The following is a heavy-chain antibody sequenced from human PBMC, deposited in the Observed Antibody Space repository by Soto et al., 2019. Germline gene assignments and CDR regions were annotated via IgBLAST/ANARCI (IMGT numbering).Heavy chain of an antibody. CDR3: ARSYCSGGSCYYYYGMDV. CDR1: GGSISGYY. J-gene: IGHJ6*02. V-gene: IGHV4-59*12. D-gene: IGHD2-15*01. CDR2: IYYTGST. Sequence: SETLSLTCTVSGGSISGYYWSWIRQPPGKRLEWIGYIYYTGSTNYNPSLRSRVTISIDTSKNQFSLKLSSVTAADTAVYYCARSYCSGGSCYYYYGMDVWGQGTTVTVSS.